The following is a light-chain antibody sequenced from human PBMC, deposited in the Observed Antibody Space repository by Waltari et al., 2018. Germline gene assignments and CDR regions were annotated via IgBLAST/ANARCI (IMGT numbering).Light chain of an antibody. V-gene: IGKV1-5*03. CDR2: KAS. J-gene: IGKJ1*01. CDR1: QNISDW. Sequence: DIQMTQSPPTLSASLGDRVTINCRASQNISDWLAWYQQKPGRAPKLLIYKASTLEVGVPSRFGGSESGTEFTLTISSLQPDDSATYYCQHYNGYSTFGQGTKVEIK. CDR3: QHYNGYST.